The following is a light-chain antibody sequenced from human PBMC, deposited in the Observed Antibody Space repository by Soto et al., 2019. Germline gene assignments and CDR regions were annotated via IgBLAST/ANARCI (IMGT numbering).Light chain of an antibody. CDR2: SNN. CDR1: SSNIGVNT. Sequence: QSVLTQPPSASATPGQRVTISCSGGSSNIGVNTVNWYQHLPGTAPKLLIYSNNQRPSGVPDRFSGSKSGTSASLAISGLQSEDEADYYCATWDDSLNGVVFGGGTQLTVL. J-gene: IGLJ2*01. V-gene: IGLV1-44*01. CDR3: ATWDDSLNGVV.